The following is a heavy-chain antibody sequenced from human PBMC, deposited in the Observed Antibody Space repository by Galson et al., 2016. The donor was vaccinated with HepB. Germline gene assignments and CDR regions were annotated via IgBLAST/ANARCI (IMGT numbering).Heavy chain of an antibody. Sequence: QSGAEVKKPGESLRISCTGSGYSFTNYWISWVRQMPGKGLEWMGKIDPSDSYTNYSPSFQGHVTISADKSISTAYLQWSSLKASDTAMYYCARLQGIVVVPGAADSWGQGTLVTVSS. CDR2: IDPSDSYT. J-gene: IGHJ4*02. CDR1: GYSFTNYW. CDR3: ARLQGIVVVPGAADS. D-gene: IGHD2-2*01. V-gene: IGHV5-10-1*01.